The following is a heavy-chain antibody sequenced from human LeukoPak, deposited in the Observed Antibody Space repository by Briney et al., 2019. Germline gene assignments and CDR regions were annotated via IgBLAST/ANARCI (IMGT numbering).Heavy chain of an antibody. CDR2: IWSPDSAT. CDR1: GYNFTNYW. CDR3: ARYSSAVTLSDTLHI. Sequence: PGESLKISCKFSGYNFTNYWIGWVRHVPGKGLEWMGIIWSPDSATRYSPSFDGHVTISVDKSISTAFLQWSSLKGSDTAIYYGARYSSAVTLSDTLHIWGQGTLVTVSS. D-gene: IGHD4-17*01. V-gene: IGHV5-51*01. J-gene: IGHJ3*02.